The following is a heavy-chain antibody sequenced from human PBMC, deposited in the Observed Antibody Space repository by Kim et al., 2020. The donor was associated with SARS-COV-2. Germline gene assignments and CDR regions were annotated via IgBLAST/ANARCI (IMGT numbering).Heavy chain of an antibody. V-gene: IGHV3-48*02. D-gene: IGHD3-22*01. CDR1: GITFSRYS. CDR2: ISSRSSTI. Sequence: GGSLRLSCAASGITFSRYSMNWVRQAPGKGLEWVSYISSRSSTIYYADSVNGRFTISRDNAKHSLYLPMNSLRDEDTAVYYCARSRISMIVVVSYFDYWGQGTLDTVSS. CDR3: ARSRISMIVVVSYFDY. J-gene: IGHJ4*02.